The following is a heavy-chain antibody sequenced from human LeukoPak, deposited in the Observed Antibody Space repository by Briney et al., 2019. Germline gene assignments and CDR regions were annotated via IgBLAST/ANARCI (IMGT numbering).Heavy chain of an antibody. D-gene: IGHD1-26*01. Sequence: VASVNVSCKASGYTFTSYGISWVRQAPGQGLEWMGWISAYNGNTNYAQKLQGRVTITTDTSTSPAYMELRSLRSDDTAVYYCARGSLIVGASFDYWGQGTLVTVSS. CDR2: ISAYNGNT. CDR1: GYTFTSYG. J-gene: IGHJ4*02. CDR3: ARGSLIVGASFDY. V-gene: IGHV1-18*01.